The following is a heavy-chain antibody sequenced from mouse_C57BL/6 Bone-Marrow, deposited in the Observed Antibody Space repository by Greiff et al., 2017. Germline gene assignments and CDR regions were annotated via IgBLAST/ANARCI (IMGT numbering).Heavy chain of an antibody. D-gene: IGHD4-1*01. J-gene: IGHJ4*01. CDR3: ARYIRLVYYAMDY. CDR1: GFTFTDYY. CDR2: IRNKANGYTT. V-gene: IGHV7-3*01. Sequence: EVKVVESGGGLVQPGGSLSLSCAASGFTFTDYYMSWVRQPPGKALEWLGFIRNKANGYTTEYSASVKGRFTISRDNSQSILCLQMNALRAEDSATYYCARYIRLVYYAMDYWGQGTSVTVSS.